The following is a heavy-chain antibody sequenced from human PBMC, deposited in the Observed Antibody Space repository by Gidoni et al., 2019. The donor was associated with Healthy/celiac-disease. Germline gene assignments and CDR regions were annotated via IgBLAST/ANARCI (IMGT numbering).Heavy chain of an antibody. CDR3: ARVGGSWSFDY. D-gene: IGHD6-13*01. J-gene: IGHJ4*02. Sequence: EVQLVESGGGLVKPGGSLRLSCAAPGSTFSSYSMNWVRQAPGKGLEWVSSISSSSSYIYYADSVKGRFTIYRDNAKNSLYLQMNSLRAEDTAVYYCARVGGSWSFDYWGQGTLVTVSS. CDR2: ISSSSSYI. V-gene: IGHV3-21*01. CDR1: GSTFSSYS.